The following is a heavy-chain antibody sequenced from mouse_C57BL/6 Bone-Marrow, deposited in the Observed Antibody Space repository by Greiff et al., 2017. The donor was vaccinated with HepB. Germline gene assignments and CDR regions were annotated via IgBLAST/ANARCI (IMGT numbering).Heavy chain of an antibody. J-gene: IGHJ2*01. CDR3: ARQPDYYGSSRQNYFDY. D-gene: IGHD1-1*01. V-gene: IGHV5-9*01. CDR2: ISGGGGNT. Sequence: EVMLVESGGGLVKPGGSLKLSCAASGFTFSSYTMSWVRQTPEKRLEWVATISGGGGNTYYPDSVKGRFTISRDNAKNTLYLQMSSLRSEDTALYYGARQPDYYGSSRQNYFDYWGQGTTLTVSS. CDR1: GFTFSSYT.